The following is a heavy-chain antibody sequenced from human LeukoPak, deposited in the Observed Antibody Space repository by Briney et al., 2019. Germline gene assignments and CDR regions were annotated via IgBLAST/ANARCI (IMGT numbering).Heavy chain of an antibody. V-gene: IGHV4-34*01. CDR1: GGSFSGYY. CDR3: ARGFPGTTVTTYFQH. J-gene: IGHJ1*01. Sequence: PSETLSLTCAVYGGSFSGYYWSWIRQPPGKGLEWIGEINHSGSTNYNPSLKSRVTISVDTSKNQFSLKLSSVTTADTDVYYCARGFPGTTVTTYFQHWGQGTLVTVSS. CDR2: INHSGST. D-gene: IGHD4-17*01.